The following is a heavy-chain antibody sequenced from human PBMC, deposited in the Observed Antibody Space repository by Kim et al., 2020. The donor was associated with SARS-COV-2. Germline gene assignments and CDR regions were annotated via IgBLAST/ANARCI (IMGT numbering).Heavy chain of an antibody. J-gene: IGHJ6*02. CDR3: ARGGESSSWYVLDYYYYGMDV. V-gene: IGHV3-74*01. CDR2: IKSDGSST. CDR1: GFTFSSYW. Sequence: GGSLRLSCAASGFTFSSYWMHWVRQAPGKGLVWVSRIKSDGSSTSYADSVKGRFTISRDNAKNTLYLQMNSLRAEDTAVYYCARGGESSSWYVLDYYYYGMDVWGQGTTVTVSS. D-gene: IGHD6-13*01.